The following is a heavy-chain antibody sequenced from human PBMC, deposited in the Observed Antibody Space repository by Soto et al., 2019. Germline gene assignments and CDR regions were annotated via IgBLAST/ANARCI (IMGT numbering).Heavy chain of an antibody. CDR2: IYYSGST. Sequence: NPSETLSLTCTVSGGSISSSSYYWGWIRQPPGKGLEWIGSIYYSGSTYYNPSLKSRVTISVDTSKNQFSLKLSSVTAADTAVYYCARQFGDSSSWFNYWGQGTLVTVSS. CDR1: GGSISSSSYY. CDR3: ARQFGDSSSWFNY. J-gene: IGHJ4*02. D-gene: IGHD6-13*01. V-gene: IGHV4-39*01.